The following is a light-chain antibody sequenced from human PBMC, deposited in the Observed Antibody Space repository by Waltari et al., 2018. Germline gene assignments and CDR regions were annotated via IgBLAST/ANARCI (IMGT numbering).Light chain of an antibody. CDR3: SSYTTTNTVV. CDR2: EVN. V-gene: IGLV2-14*01. J-gene: IGLJ2*01. CDR1: SNDVGAYHY. Sequence: QSALTQPASVSGSPGQSITISCTGSSNDVGAYHYASWYQQHPGKAPKLIIYEVNNRPSGISNRFSGSHSGNTASLTISGLQADDEAYYHCSSYTTTNTVVFGGGTTLTVL.